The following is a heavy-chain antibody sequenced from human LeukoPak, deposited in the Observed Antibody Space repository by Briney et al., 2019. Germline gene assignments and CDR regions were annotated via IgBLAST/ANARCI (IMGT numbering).Heavy chain of an antibody. CDR3: ARGPTKYYFDY. CDR2: IYSSGST. CDR1: GGSVSSYY. J-gene: IGHJ4*02. Sequence: SETLSLTCTVSGGSVSSYYWSWIRQPPGKGLEWIGYIYSSGSTNYNPSLKSRVTISVDTSKSQFSLKLSSVTAADTAVYYCARGPTKYYFDYWGQGTLVTVSS. V-gene: IGHV4-59*02. D-gene: IGHD2-8*01.